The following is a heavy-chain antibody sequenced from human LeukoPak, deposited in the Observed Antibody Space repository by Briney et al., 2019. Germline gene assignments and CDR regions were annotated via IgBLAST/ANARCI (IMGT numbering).Heavy chain of an antibody. D-gene: IGHD6-13*01. J-gene: IGHJ4*02. Sequence: GASVKVSCKASGGTFSSYAISWVRQAPGQGLEWMGGIIPIFGTTNYAQKFQGRVTVTADKSTSTAYMELSSLRSEDTAVYYCARDKAPYSSSPLDYWGQGTLVTVSS. CDR3: ARDKAPYSSSPLDY. V-gene: IGHV1-69*06. CDR2: IIPIFGTT. CDR1: GGTFSSYA.